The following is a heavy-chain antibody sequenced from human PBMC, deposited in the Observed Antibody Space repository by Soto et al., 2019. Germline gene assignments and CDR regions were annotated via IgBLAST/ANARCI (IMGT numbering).Heavy chain of an antibody. CDR2: IYHSGST. Sequence: SETLSLTCAFCGGSINSGGYAWSWIRQPPGKGLEWIGYIYHSGSTSYNPSLKSRVTISVDRSKNQFSLKLSSVTAADTAVYYCARGREVHATFGYWGQGTLVTVSS. CDR1: GGSINSGGYA. V-gene: IGHV4-30-2*01. J-gene: IGHJ4*02. D-gene: IGHD2-8*01. CDR3: ARGREVHATFGY.